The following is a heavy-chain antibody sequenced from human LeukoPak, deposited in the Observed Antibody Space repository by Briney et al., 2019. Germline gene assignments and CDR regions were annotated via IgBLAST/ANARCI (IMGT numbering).Heavy chain of an antibody. CDR1: GFTFSSYA. CDR2: IWYDGGNK. J-gene: IGHJ6*02. CDR3: ARGMSPTNYYCDLDA. D-gene: IGHD2-2*01. Sequence: PGRSLRLSWAASGFTFSSYAMHAVRQAPGKGLERVAVIWYDGGNKYSADSVKGRFTIYRDNSNTTLYLQMHSLRADDTAVYYCARGMSPTNYYCDLDAWGQGTTVTVSS. V-gene: IGHV3-33*01.